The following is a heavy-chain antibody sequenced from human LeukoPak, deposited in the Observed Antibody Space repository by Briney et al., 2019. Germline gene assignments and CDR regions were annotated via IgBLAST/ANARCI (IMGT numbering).Heavy chain of an antibody. CDR2: ISYDGSNK. CDR1: GFTFSSYA. Sequence: GRSLRLSRAASGFTFSSYAMHWVRQAPGKGLEWVAVISYDGSNKYYADSVKGRFTISRDNSKNTLYLQMNSLRAEDTAVYYCARGDSLNYWGQGTLVTVSS. J-gene: IGHJ4*02. D-gene: IGHD3-22*01. V-gene: IGHV3-30-3*01. CDR3: ARGDSLNY.